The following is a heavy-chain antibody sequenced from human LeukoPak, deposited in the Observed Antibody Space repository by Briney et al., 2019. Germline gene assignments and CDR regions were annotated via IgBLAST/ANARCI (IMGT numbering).Heavy chain of an antibody. V-gene: IGHV4-59*01. CDR1: GGSISSYS. J-gene: IGHJ4*02. D-gene: IGHD5-18*01. CDR2: FNYSGST. Sequence: SGTLSLTCTVSGGSISSYSWSWIPQPPGKGRVWIGYFNYSGSTHYNPSLKSRGTISVDTSKNQFSLRLSSVTAADTAVYYCAGSGYSYGYNFDYWGQGTLVTVSS. CDR3: AGSGYSYGYNFDY.